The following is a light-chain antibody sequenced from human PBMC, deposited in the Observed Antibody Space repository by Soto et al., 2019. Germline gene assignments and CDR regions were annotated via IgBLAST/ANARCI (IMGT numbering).Light chain of an antibody. CDR3: SSYTSSNTLEV. CDR1: SSDVGGYNY. Sequence: QFALTQPASVSGSPGQSITISCTGTSSDVGGYNYVSWYQQHSGKAPKLMIYEISNRPSGVSNRFSASKSGNTASLTISGLQAEDEADYYCSSYTSSNTLEVFGGGTKLTVL. V-gene: IGLV2-14*01. J-gene: IGLJ3*02. CDR2: EIS.